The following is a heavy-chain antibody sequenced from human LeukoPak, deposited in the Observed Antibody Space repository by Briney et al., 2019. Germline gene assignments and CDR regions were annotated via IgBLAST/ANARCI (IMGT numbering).Heavy chain of an antibody. V-gene: IGHV1-2*02. J-gene: IGHJ4*02. D-gene: IGHD4-17*01. CDR3: ARDRRPATVTPWYFDY. CDR1: GYTFTGYY. CDR2: INPNSGGT. Sequence: ASVKVSCKASGYTFTGYYMHWVRQAPGQGLEWMGWINPNSGGTNYAQKFQGRVTMTRDASISTAYMELSRLRSDDTAVYYCARDRRPATVTPWYFDYWGQGTLVTVSS.